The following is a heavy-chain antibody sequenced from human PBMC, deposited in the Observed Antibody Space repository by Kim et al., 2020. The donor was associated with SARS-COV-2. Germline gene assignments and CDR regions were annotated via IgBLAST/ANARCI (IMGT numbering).Heavy chain of an antibody. V-gene: IGHV4-34*01. D-gene: IGHD3-10*01. J-gene: IGHJ5*02. CDR2: VNHSGST. CDR1: GGSFSGYY. CDR3: ARAKGSGSRSWFDP. Sequence: SETLSLTCAVYGGSFSGYYWSWIRQPPGKGLEWIGEVNHSGSTNYNPSLKSRVTISVDTSKNQFSLKLSSVTAADTAVYYCARAKGSGSRSWFDPWGQGT.